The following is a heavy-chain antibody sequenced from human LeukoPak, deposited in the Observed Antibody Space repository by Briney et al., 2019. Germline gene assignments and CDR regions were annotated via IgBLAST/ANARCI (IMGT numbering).Heavy chain of an antibody. Sequence: ASVKVSCRASGYTFTNYYLHWVRQAPRQGLEWMGLIDPSDGGTIYSQKFQGRVTLTRDTSTSTVYMELSSVRSEDTAVYYCTRDPEGVXDHFDXWXQGTLXTVSS. J-gene: IGHJ4*02. CDR3: TRDPEGVXDHFDX. CDR2: IDPSDGGT. V-gene: IGHV1-46*01. CDR1: GYTFTNYY.